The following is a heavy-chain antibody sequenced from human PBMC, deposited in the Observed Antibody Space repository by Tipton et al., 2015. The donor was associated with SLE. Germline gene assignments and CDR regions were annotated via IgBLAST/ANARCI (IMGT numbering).Heavy chain of an antibody. V-gene: IGHV3-30*02. J-gene: IGHJ4*02. Sequence: SLRLSCAASGFTFSSYAMHWVRQAPGKGLEWVAFIRYDGSNKYYADSVKGRFTISRDNSKNTLYLQMNSLRAEDTAVYYCAKDHGYSGSYLFDYWGQGTLVTVSS. CDR1: GFTFSSYA. CDR3: AKDHGYSGSYLFDY. D-gene: IGHD1-26*01. CDR2: IRYDGSNK.